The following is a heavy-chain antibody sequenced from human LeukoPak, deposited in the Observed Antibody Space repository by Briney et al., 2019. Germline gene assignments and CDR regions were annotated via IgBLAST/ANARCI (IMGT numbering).Heavy chain of an antibody. CDR2: IGYTGDST. D-gene: IGHD3-16*02. CDR1: GFTFSNAW. CDR3: ARDYVWGSDRYTDY. J-gene: IGHJ4*02. Sequence: GGSLRLSCAASGFTFSNAWMSWVRQAPGKGLEWVSGIGYTGDSTFYADSVKGRFTVSRDSSKNTLFLHMNSLRAEDTAVYYCARDYVWGSDRYTDYWGQGTLVTVSS. V-gene: IGHV3-23*01.